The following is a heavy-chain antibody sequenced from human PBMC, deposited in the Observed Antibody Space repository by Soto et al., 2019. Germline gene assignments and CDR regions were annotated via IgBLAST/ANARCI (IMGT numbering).Heavy chain of an antibody. CDR3: ARDIVVVVAATRYYYYYGMDV. Sequence: PGWSLRLSCASSVFTFISYAMHWVRQAPGKGLEWVAVISYDGSNKYYADSVKGRFTISRDNSKNTLYLQMNSLRAEDTAVYYCARDIVVVVAATRYYYYYGMDVWGQGTTVTVSS. CDR2: ISYDGSNK. J-gene: IGHJ6*02. D-gene: IGHD2-15*01. V-gene: IGHV3-30-3*01. CDR1: VFTFISYA.